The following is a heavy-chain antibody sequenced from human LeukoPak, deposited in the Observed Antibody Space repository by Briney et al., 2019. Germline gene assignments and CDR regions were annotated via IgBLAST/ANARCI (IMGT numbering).Heavy chain of an antibody. Sequence: PGGSLRLSCTASGVTLSNYAMHWVRRPAGRGLEWVAVISFDGINKYYGDSVEGRFSVSRDNSKNTLYLQMNSLRPDDTAMYYCATDYGDYEPIDYWGQGTLVTVSS. CDR3: ATDYGDYEPIDY. V-gene: IGHV3-30*04. CDR1: GVTLSNYA. J-gene: IGHJ4*02. D-gene: IGHD4-17*01. CDR2: ISFDGINK.